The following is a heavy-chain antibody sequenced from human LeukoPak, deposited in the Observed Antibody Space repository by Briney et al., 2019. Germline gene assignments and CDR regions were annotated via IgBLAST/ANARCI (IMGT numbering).Heavy chain of an antibody. J-gene: IGHJ3*02. CDR2: IYSTGST. Sequence: PSETLSLTCTVSGGSISSGDYYWSWIRQPPGKGLEWIGYIYSTGSTNYNPSLKSRVTISVDTSKNQFFLKLSSVTAADTALYYCARDYTMTHAFDIRGQGTLVTVSS. V-gene: IGHV4-61*08. CDR3: ARDYTMTHAFDI. D-gene: IGHD3-22*01. CDR1: GGSISSGDYY.